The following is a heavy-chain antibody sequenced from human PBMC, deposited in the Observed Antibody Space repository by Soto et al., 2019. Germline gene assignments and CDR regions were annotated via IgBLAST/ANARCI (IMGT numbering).Heavy chain of an antibody. CDR3: ARSSITPRLFMYPFDY. Sequence: SETLSPTCTVSGGSITSSSHYWGWIRQPPGKGLECIGNIYYDGNTYYNPSLKSRVTISLDTSKNQFSLRLNSVTAADTAVYYCARSSITPRLFMYPFDYWGQGTLVTVSS. D-gene: IGHD6-6*01. CDR1: GGSITSSSHY. J-gene: IGHJ4*02. V-gene: IGHV4-39*01. CDR2: IYYDGNT.